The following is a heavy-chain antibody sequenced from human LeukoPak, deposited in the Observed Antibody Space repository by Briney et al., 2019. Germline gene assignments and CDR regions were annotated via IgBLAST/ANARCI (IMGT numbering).Heavy chain of an antibody. J-gene: IGHJ4*02. CDR2: TSSDLNVK. D-gene: IGHD3-10*01. CDR1: GFTFSRYW. V-gene: IGHV3-30*03. Sequence: GGSLRLSCAASGFTFSRYWMYWVRQAPGKGLEWVAVTSSDLNVKLYADSVKGRFTISRDNSRSTLYLQMNSLRPEDTAIYYCAREGYYGSGSPPSLYFDYWGQGTLVTVSS. CDR3: AREGYYGSGSPPSLYFDY.